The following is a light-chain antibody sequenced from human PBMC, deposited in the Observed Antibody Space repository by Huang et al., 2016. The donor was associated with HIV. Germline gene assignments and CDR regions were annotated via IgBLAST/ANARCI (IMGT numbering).Light chain of an antibody. V-gene: IGKV1-NL1*01. Sequence: DIQMTQSPSSLSASVGDRVTITCRASQGISNSLAWYQQKPGRAPKLLLYAASILGSGVPSRFSGRGSGTDYTLTISRLQPEDFATYYCQQYFMSPPLTFGGGTKVEIK. CDR2: AAS. CDR3: QQYFMSPPLT. J-gene: IGKJ4*01. CDR1: QGISNS.